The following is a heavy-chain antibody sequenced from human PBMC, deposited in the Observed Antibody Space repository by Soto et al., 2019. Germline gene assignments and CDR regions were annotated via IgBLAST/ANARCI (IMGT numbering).Heavy chain of an antibody. D-gene: IGHD6-6*01. CDR1: GFTFDDYA. CDR3: AKDIRGAARPPGYFQH. CDR2: ISWDGGST. V-gene: IGHV3-43D*04. J-gene: IGHJ1*01. Sequence: GGSLRLSCAASGFTFDDYAMHWVRQAPGKGLEWVSLISWDGGSTYYADSVKGRFTISRDNSKNSLYLQMNSLRAEDTALYYCAKDIRGAARPPGYFQHWGQGTLVTVS.